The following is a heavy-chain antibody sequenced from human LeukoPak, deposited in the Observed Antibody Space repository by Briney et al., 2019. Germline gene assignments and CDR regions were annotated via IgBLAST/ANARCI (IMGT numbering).Heavy chain of an antibody. J-gene: IGHJ5*02. CDR3: ARDLGLTISANWFDP. Sequence: SETLSLTCGVSGHSISSGYFWGWIRQPPEEGLEWIGSVYHTGTTYYNPSIRSPVTISVDTSKNQFSLELNSVTAADTAVYYCARDLGLTISANWFDPWGQGTLVTVSS. V-gene: IGHV4-38-2*02. CDR1: GHSISSGYF. D-gene: IGHD3-9*01. CDR2: VYHTGTT.